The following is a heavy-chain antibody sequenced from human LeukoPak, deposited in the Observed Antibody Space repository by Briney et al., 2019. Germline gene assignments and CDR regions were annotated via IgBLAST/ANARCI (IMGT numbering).Heavy chain of an antibody. D-gene: IGHD3-3*01. J-gene: IGHJ6*03. CDR1: GGSISSYY. V-gene: IGHV4-59*01. CDR2: IYYSGST. Sequence: PSETLSLTCTVSGGSISSYYWSWIRQPPGKGLEWIGYIYYSGSTNYNPSLKSRVTISVDTSKNQFSLKLSSVTAADTAVYYCARWYYDFWSGPALHYYYYYYMDVWGKGTTVIVSS. CDR3: ARWYYDFWSGPALHYYYYYYMDV.